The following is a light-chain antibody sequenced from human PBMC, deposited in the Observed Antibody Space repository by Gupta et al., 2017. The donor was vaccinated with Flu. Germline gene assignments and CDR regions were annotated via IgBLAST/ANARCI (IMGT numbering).Light chain of an antibody. CDR1: QSVFYSSNNKNY. Sequence: DIVLTQSPDSLAVSLGERATINCKSSQSVFYSSNNKNYLAWYQQRPGQPPKLLIYWASTRESGVPDRFSGSGSGTDFTLIISSLQAEDVAVYYCQQYDNTPLLTFGPGTKVHIK. J-gene: IGKJ3*01. CDR3: QQYDNTPLLT. V-gene: IGKV4-1*01. CDR2: WAS.